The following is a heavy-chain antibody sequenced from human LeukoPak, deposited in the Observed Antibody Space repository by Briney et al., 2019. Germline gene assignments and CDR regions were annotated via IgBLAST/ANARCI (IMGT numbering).Heavy chain of an antibody. CDR3: AGASAGGYGDYRDWFDH. CDR2: IYHSGST. CDR1: GGSISSGGCS. D-gene: IGHD4-17*01. Sequence: SETLSLTCAVSGGSISSGGCSWSWLRQPQGKGLEGIGYIYHSGSTYYNPSLKSRVTISVDRSKNQFSLKLSSVTAADTAVYYCAGASAGGYGDYRDWFDHWGQGTLVTVSS. J-gene: IGHJ5*02. V-gene: IGHV4-30-2*01.